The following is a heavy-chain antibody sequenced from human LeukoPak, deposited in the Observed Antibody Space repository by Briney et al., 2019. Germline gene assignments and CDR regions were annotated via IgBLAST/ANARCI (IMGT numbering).Heavy chain of an antibody. CDR2: IKQNGSET. J-gene: IGHJ4*02. CDR3: ARWANSIDY. D-gene: IGHD5-18*01. Sequence: GGSLRLSCAASGFTFSGYWMSWVRQAPGKGLEWVANIKQNGSETFCADSVRGRFTISRDNAKNSQYLQMNSLRVEDTAVYYCARWANSIDYWGQGALVTVSS. CDR1: GFTFSGYW. V-gene: IGHV3-7*01.